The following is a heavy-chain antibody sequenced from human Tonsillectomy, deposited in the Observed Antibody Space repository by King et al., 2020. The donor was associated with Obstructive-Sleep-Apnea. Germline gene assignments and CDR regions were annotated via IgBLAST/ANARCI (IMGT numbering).Heavy chain of an antibody. CDR2: IHHYCRST. J-gene: IGHJ6*02. D-gene: IGHD2-2*01. CDR3: ALLPVGVDRHVYCYHGVDV. Sequence: VQLVESGGGLVQPGGSLRLSCAASGFTFSNYCMHWVRHAPWPGLVLVSLIHHYCRSTHSADSVKGRFTISRDNAKNTLYLQMSSLRAEDTAIYFCALLPVGVDRHVYCYHGVDVWGQGATVTVSS. V-gene: IGHV3-74*01. CDR1: GFTFSNYC.